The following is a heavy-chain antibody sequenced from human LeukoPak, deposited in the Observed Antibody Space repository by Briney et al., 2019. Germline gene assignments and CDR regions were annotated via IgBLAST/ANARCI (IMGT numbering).Heavy chain of an antibody. CDR3: ARDRGVGATDY. D-gene: IGHD1-26*01. Sequence: GGSLRLSCAASGFTFSRSWMTWVCQAPGKGLERVANINPDGSESSYVDSVKGRFLISRDNDKNSLYLQMNSLKDEDTALYYCARDRGVGATDYWGQGTLVTVSS. CDR2: INPDGSES. CDR1: GFTFSRSW. J-gene: IGHJ4*02. V-gene: IGHV3-7*01.